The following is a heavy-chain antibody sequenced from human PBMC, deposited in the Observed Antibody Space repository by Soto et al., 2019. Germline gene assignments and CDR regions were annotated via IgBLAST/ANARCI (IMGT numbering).Heavy chain of an antibody. J-gene: IGHJ4*02. Sequence: GGSLRLSCAASGFTFTSYAMNWVRQAPGKGLEWVSVISSSGGFTYYADSVKGRFTISRDNSKNTLYLQMNSLRAEDTALYYCAKDDYIWGSYRGDDCWGQGTLVTVSS. CDR2: ISSSGGFT. CDR1: GFTFTSYA. V-gene: IGHV3-23*01. CDR3: AKDDYIWGSYRGDDC. D-gene: IGHD3-16*02.